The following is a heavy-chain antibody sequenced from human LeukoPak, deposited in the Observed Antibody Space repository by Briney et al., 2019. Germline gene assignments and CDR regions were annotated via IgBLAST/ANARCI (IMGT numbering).Heavy chain of an antibody. CDR2: IRSRAYGGAT. CDR3: TRGEVQLDY. CDR1: GFTFGDYA. V-gene: IGHV3-49*04. J-gene: IGHJ4*02. Sequence: PGRSLRLSCTASGFTFGDYALTWVRQAPGKGLEWVGFIRSRAYGGATEYAASVRGRFTISRDDSKSIAYLQMNSLKTEDTAVYYRTRGEVQLDYWGQGTLVTVSS. D-gene: IGHD3/OR15-3a*01.